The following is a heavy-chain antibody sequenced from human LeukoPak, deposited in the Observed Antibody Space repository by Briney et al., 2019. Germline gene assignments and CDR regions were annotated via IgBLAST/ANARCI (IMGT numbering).Heavy chain of an antibody. D-gene: IGHD2-2*01. CDR1: GYTFTSYG. V-gene: IGHV1-18*01. CDR3: ARGIVVVPAAIYYFDY. CDR2: ISAYNGNT. Sequence: ASVKVSCKASGYTFTSYGISWVRQAPGQGLEWMGWISAYNGNTNYAQKLQGRVTMTTDTSTSTAYMELRSLRPDDTAVHYCARGIVVVPAAIYYFDYWGQGTLVTVSS. J-gene: IGHJ4*02.